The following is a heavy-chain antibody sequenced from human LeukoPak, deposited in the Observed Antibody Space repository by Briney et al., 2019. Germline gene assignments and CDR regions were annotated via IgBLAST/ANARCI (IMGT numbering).Heavy chain of an antibody. V-gene: IGHV3-13*01. D-gene: IGHD2-8*01. Sequence: GGSLRLSCAASGFTFSSYDMHWVRQATGKGLEWVSAIGTAGDTYYPGSVKGRFTISRENAKNSLYLQTNSLRAGDTAVYYCARVADGRGAFDIWGQGTMVTVSS. J-gene: IGHJ3*02. CDR3: ARVADGRGAFDI. CDR1: GFTFSSYD. CDR2: IGTAGDT.